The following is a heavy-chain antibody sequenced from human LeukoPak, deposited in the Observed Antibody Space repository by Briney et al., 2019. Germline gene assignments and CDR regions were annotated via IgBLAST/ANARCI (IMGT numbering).Heavy chain of an antibody. CDR3: ARDRYFNLLYYYYYYMDV. Sequence: SETLSLTCTVPGGSISSYYWSWIRQPAGKGLEWIGRIYTSGSTNYNPSLKSRVTMSVDTSKNQFSLKLSSVTAADTAVYYCARDRYFNLLYYYYYYMDVWGKGTTVTVSS. CDR1: GGSISSYY. J-gene: IGHJ6*03. CDR2: IYTSGST. V-gene: IGHV4-4*07. D-gene: IGHD1-26*01.